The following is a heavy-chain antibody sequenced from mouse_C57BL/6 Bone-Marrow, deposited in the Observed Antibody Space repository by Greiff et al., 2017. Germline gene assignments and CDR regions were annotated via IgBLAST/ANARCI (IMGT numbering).Heavy chain of an antibody. CDR2: ISSGSSTI. J-gene: IGHJ4*01. D-gene: IGHD1-1*01. CDR3: ARSSYYDYAMDY. CDR1: GFTFSDYG. Sequence: EVQLVESGGGLVKPGGSLTLSCAASGFTFSDYGMHWVRQAPEKGLEWVAYISSGSSTIYYADTVKGRFTISRDNAKNTLFLQMTSLRSEDTAMYYCARSSYYDYAMDYWGQGTSVTVSS. V-gene: IGHV5-17*01.